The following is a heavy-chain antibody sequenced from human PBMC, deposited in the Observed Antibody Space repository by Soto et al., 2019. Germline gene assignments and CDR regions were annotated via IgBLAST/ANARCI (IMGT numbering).Heavy chain of an antibody. V-gene: IGHV1-69*13. D-gene: IGHD3-10*01. Sequence: SVKVSCKVSGYTLTELSMHWVRQAPGKGLEWMGGIIPIFGTVNYAQKFQGRVTITADESTSTAYMELSSLRSEETAVYYCARHPRSGRSVTDQGIAPPDYWGQGTRVTVSS. CDR3: ARHPRSGRSVTDQGIAPPDY. CDR2: IIPIFGTV. J-gene: IGHJ4*02. CDR1: GYTLTELS.